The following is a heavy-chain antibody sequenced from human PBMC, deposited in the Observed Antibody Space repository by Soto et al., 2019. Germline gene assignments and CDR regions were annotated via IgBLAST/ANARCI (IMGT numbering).Heavy chain of an antibody. D-gene: IGHD5-12*01. CDR1: GYTFTSYG. CDR3: ARVFAWSGYDPGPSRRCWFDP. CDR2: ISAYNGNT. Sequence: ASVKVSCKASGYTFTSYGISWVRQAPGQGLEWMGWISAYNGNTNYAQKLQGRVTMTTDTSTSTAYMELRSLRSDDTAVYYCARVFAWSGYDPGPSRRCWFDPWGKGTLVTVS. J-gene: IGHJ5*02. V-gene: IGHV1-18*01.